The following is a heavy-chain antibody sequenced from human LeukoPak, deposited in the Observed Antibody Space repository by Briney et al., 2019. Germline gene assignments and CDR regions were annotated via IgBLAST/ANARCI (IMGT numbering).Heavy chain of an antibody. CDR1: GFTLSSYA. D-gene: IGHD2-2*02. V-gene: IGHV3-23*01. Sequence: GGSLRLSCAASGFTLSSYAMSWVRQAPGKGLEWVSGISDSGGSAYYADSVKGRFTISRDNSRSTLYLQMNSLRVEDTAVYYCAKARSGSTTSCYNYWGQGTLVTVSS. CDR2: ISDSGGSA. J-gene: IGHJ4*02. CDR3: AKARSGSTTSCYNY.